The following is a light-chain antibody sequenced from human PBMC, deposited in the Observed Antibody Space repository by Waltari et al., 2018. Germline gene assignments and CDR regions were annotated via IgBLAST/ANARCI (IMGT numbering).Light chain of an antibody. CDR3: QNHERLPAT. J-gene: IGKJ1*01. Sequence: EVVLTQSPGTLSLSPGERATLFCRASQSLSRYLVWYQQRPGQAPRLLIYGASIRAAGIPDRFSGSGSGTDFTLSISRLEPEDFAVYYCQNHERLPATFGQGTRVEIK. CDR2: GAS. CDR1: QSLSRY. V-gene: IGKV3-20*01.